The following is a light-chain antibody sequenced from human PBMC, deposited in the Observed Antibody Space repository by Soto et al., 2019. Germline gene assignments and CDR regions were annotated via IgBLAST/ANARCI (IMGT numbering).Light chain of an antibody. V-gene: IGLV1-44*01. CDR3: AAWDDSLNGYV. Sequence: QSVLTQPPSASGTPGQRVTISCSGSNSNIGSNTVNWYQQLPGTAPKLLIYSNNQRPSGVPDRFSGSKSGTSASLAISGLQSEEDADYYSAAWDDSLNGYVFGTGTKLTVL. J-gene: IGLJ1*01. CDR2: SNN. CDR1: NSNIGSNT.